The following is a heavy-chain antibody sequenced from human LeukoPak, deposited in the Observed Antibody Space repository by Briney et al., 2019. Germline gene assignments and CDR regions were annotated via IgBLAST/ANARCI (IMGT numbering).Heavy chain of an antibody. CDR1: GGTFSSYA. D-gene: IGHD4-23*01. CDR2: IIPIFGIA. Sequence: GASVKVSCKASGGTFSSYAISWVRQAPGQGLEWMGGIIPIFGIANYAQKFQGRVTITTDESTSTAYLELSSLRSEDTAVYYCALNYGGKGDYFDYWGQGTLVTVSS. V-gene: IGHV1-69*05. CDR3: ALNYGGKGDYFDY. J-gene: IGHJ4*02.